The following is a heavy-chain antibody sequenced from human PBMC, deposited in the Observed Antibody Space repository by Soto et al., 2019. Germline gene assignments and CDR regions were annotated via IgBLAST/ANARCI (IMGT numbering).Heavy chain of an antibody. CDR1: GGSISSSSYY. CDR3: ARPGNYGSGSYLYYFDY. J-gene: IGHJ4*02. Sequence: QLQLQESGPGLVKPSETLSLTCTVSGGSISSSSYYWGWIRQPPGKGLEWIGSIYYSGSTYYNPSLKTRVTISVATSKNQFALKLSSVTAADTAVYYCARPGNYGSGSYLYYFDYWGQGTLVTVSS. V-gene: IGHV4-39*01. CDR2: IYYSGST. D-gene: IGHD3-10*01.